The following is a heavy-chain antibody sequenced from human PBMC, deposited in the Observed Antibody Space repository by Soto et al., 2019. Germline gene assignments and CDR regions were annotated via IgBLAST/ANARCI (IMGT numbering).Heavy chain of an antibody. CDR3: ARNNWSGYSNWFDP. D-gene: IGHD3-3*01. CDR1: GGSISSYY. J-gene: IGHJ5*02. CDR2: IYYSGST. Sequence: PSETLSLTCTVSGGSISSYYWSWIRQPPGEGLEWIGYIYYSGSTNYNPSLKRRVTTSVDTSKNQFSLKLSSVTAADTAVYYCARNNWSGYSNWFDPWGQGTLVTVSS. V-gene: IGHV4-59*08.